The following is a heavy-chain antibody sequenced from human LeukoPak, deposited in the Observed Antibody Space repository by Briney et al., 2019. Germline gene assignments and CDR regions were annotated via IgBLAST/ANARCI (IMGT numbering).Heavy chain of an antibody. D-gene: IGHD3-10*01. CDR3: AGNYYGSGSYYRFVY. CDR1: GGSTSSGSYY. Sequence: SQTLSLTCTVSGGSTSSGSYYWSWIRQPAGKGLEWIGRIYTSGSTSYNPSLKSRVTISVDTSKNQFSLKLSSVTAADAAVYYCAGNYYGSGSYYRFVYWGQGTLVVVSS. CDR2: IYTSGST. V-gene: IGHV4-61*02. J-gene: IGHJ4*02.